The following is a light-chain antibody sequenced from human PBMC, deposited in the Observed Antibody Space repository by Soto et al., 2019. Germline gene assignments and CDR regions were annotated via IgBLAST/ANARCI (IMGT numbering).Light chain of an antibody. V-gene: IGKV2D-29*01. J-gene: IGKJ1*01. Sequence: DIVMTQTPLSLSVTPGQPASISCKSSQILLHSDGKTYLYWYLQKPGQPPQLLIYEVSNRFSGVPDRFSGSGSGTDFTLTISSLQAEDVAVYYCQQYYGTPRTFGQGTKVEIK. CDR3: QQYYGTPRT. CDR1: QILLHSDGKTY. CDR2: EVS.